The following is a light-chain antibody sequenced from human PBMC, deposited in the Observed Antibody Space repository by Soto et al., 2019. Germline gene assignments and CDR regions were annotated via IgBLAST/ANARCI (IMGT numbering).Light chain of an antibody. CDR1: QSVSSN. J-gene: IGKJ2*01. V-gene: IGKV3-15*01. Sequence: EIVMTQSPANLSVSPGERATLSCRASQSVSSNLAWYQQKPGQAPRLLIYGASTRATGIPARFSGSGSGTEFTLTISSLLSEDFAVYYCQASVTFGQGTKLEIK. CDR3: QASVT. CDR2: GAS.